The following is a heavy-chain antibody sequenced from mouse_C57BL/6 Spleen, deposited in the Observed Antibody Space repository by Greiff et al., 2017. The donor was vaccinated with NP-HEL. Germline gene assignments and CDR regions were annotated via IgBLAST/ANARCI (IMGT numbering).Heavy chain of an antibody. CDR3: TKGWLLPAWFAY. CDR1: GFNIKDDY. J-gene: IGHJ3*01. V-gene: IGHV14-4*01. CDR2: IDPENGDT. Sequence: VQLQQSGAELVRPGASVKLSCTASGFNIKDDYMHWVKQRPEQGLEWIGWIDPENGDTEYASKFQGKATITADTSSNTAYLQLSSLTSEDTAVYYCTKGWLLPAWFAYWGQGTLVTVSA. D-gene: IGHD2-3*01.